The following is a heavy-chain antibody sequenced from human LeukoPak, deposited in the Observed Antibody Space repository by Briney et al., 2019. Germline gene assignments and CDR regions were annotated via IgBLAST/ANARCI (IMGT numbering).Heavy chain of an antibody. CDR3: ARSVAVTGRAPVDRSPIGDSDY. CDR1: GYTFTGYY. V-gene: IGHV1-46*01. Sequence: ASVKVSCKASGYTFTGYYMHWVRQAPGQGLEWMGIINPSGGSTSYAQKFQGRVTMTRDTSTSTVYMELSSLRSEDTAMYYCARSVAVTGRAPVDRSPIGDSDYWGQGTLVTVSS. CDR2: INPSGGST. J-gene: IGHJ4*02. D-gene: IGHD6-19*01.